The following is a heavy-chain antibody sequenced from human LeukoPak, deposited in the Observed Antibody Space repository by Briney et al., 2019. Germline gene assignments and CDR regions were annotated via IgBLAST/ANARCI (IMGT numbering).Heavy chain of an antibody. Sequence: GGSLRLSCAASGFTFSSYSMNWVRQAPGKGLEWVSSISTSSSYINYADSVKGRFTISRDNAKNSLYLQMNSLRAEDTAVYYCARDRVRYDAFDIWGQGTMVTVSS. V-gene: IGHV3-21*01. CDR1: GFTFSSYS. CDR2: ISTSSSYI. CDR3: ARDRVRYDAFDI. D-gene: IGHD4-17*01. J-gene: IGHJ3*02.